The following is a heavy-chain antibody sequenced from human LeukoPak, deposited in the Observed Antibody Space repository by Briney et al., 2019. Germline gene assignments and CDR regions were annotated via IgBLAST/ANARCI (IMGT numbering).Heavy chain of an antibody. CDR3: AKDDDWGRFNH. D-gene: IGHD3-16*01. CDR1: GFTFSSHW. J-gene: IGHJ1*01. Sequence: GGSLRLSCAASGFTFSSHWMSWVRQAPGKGLEWVSGISPRGDITYYKDSVRGRFTISRDNFKNTVSLQLNSLRAEDTAMYYCAKDDDWGRFNHWGQGTLVTVSS. CDR2: ISPRGDIT. V-gene: IGHV3-23*01.